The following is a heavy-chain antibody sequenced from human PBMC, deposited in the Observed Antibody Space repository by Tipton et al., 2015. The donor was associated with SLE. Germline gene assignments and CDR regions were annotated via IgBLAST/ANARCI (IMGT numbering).Heavy chain of an antibody. J-gene: IGHJ3*02. CDR1: GGSISSYY. CDR3: ARELGMVAFDI. V-gene: IGHV4-59*01. Sequence: TLSLTCTVSGGSISSYYWSWIRQPPGKGLEWIGYIYYSGSTNYNPSLKSRVTISVDTSKNQFSLKLSSVTAADTAVYYCARELGMVAFDIWSQGTMVTVSS. CDR2: IYYSGST. D-gene: IGHD7-27*01.